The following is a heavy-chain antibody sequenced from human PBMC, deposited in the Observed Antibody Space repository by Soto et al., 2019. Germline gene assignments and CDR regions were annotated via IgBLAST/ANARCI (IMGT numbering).Heavy chain of an antibody. D-gene: IGHD3-22*01. J-gene: IGHJ3*02. CDR3: ARGDYYDSSGPFSDAFDI. CDR1: GFTFSIYA. V-gene: IGHV3-23*01. CDR2: ISGSGSPT. Sequence: GGSLRLSCAASGFTFSIYAMTWVRQAPGRGLEWVSAISGSGSPTYYADSVKGRFTISRDNSKNTLYLQMNSLRAEDTAVYYCARGDYYDSSGPFSDAFDIWGQGIMVTVSS.